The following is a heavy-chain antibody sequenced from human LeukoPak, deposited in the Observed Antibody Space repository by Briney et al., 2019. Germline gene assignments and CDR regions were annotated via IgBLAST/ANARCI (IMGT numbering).Heavy chain of an antibody. J-gene: IGHJ4*02. CDR1: GGSFSGYY. Sequence: PSETLSLTCAVYGGSFSGYYWSWIRQPPGKGLEWIGEINHSGSTNYNPSLKSRVTISVDTSKNQFSLKLSSVTAADTAVYYCARGVARGYSYGSQGAGEKDYWGQGTLVTVSS. D-gene: IGHD5-18*01. CDR2: INHSGST. CDR3: ARGVARGYSYGSQGAGEKDY. V-gene: IGHV4-34*01.